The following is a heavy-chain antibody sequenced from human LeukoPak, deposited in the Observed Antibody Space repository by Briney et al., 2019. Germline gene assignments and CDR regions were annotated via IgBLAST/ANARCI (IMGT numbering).Heavy chain of an antibody. J-gene: IGHJ6*02. CDR3: ASVPSLRGYYDSSGYYYRNYGMDV. V-gene: IGHV1-8*01. CDR2: MNPNSGNT. Sequence: GASVKVSCKASGYTFTSYDINWVRQATGQGLEWMGWMNPNSGNTGYAQKFQGRVTMTRNTSISTAYMELSSLRSEDTAVYYCASVPSLRGYYDSSGYYYRNYGMDVWGQGTTVTVSS. CDR1: GYTFTSYD. D-gene: IGHD3-22*01.